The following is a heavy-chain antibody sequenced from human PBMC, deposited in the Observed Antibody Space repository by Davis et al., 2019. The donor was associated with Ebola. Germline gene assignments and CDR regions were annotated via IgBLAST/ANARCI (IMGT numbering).Heavy chain of an antibody. CDR1: GYSFTSYW. Sequence: GESLKISCKASGYSFTSYWIGWVRQMPGKGLEWMAIIYPGDADTRYSPSFQGQVTISADSSITTAYLQFESLKGSDTAMYYCAKTLRAGRYYFDYWGQGTLVTVSS. J-gene: IGHJ4*02. CDR2: IYPGDADT. D-gene: IGHD1-14*01. CDR3: AKTLRAGRYYFDY. V-gene: IGHV5-51*01.